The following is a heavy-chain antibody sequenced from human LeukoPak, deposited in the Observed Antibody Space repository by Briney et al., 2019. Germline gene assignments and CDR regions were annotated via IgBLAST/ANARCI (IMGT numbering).Heavy chain of an antibody. D-gene: IGHD3-22*01. CDR2: INHSGST. Sequence: PSETLSLTCAVYGGSFSGYYWRWLRQPPGKGLEWIGEINHSGSTNYNPSLKSRVTISVDTSKNQFSLKLSSVTAADTAVYYCARTSIYYDSSGYGSWGQGTLVTVSS. V-gene: IGHV4-34*01. CDR3: ARTSIYYDSSGYGS. J-gene: IGHJ5*02. CDR1: GGSFSGYY.